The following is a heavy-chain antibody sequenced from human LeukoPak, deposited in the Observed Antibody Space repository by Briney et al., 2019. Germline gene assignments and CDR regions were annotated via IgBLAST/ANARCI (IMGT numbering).Heavy chain of an antibody. CDR2: IYTGGST. CDR1: GFTVSSNY. D-gene: IGHD6-13*01. CDR3: ARLGSSSLLKWFDP. Sequence: GGSLRLSCAASGFTVSSNYMSWVRQAPGKGLEWVSVIYTGGSTYYADSVKGRFTISRDNSKNTLYLQMNSLRAEDTAVYYCARLGSSSLLKWFDPWGHGTLVTVSS. V-gene: IGHV3-66*01. J-gene: IGHJ5*02.